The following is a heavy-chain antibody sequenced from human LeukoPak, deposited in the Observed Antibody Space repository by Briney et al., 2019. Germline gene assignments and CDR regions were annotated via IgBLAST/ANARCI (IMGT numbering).Heavy chain of an antibody. V-gene: IGHV3-11*04. CDR2: ISDSGGAI. J-gene: IGHJ4*02. Sequence: GGSLRLSCAASGFTVSGNYMSWVRQAPGKGLEWVSKISDSGGAIYYADSVKGRFTIFKDNAENSLYLQMSSLRAEDTAVYYCARGGYYFDYWGQGTLVTVSS. CDR3: ARGGYYFDY. CDR1: GFTVSGNY.